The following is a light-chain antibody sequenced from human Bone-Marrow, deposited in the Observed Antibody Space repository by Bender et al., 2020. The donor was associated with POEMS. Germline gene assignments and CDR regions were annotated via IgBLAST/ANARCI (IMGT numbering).Light chain of an antibody. Sequence: QSALTQPASVSGSPGQSITISCTGTSSDVGVYNYVSWYQQHPGKAPKLIIYDVSDRPSGVSNRFSGSKSGTTASLSISGLQAEDEADYYCSSYSSGSSLVIFGGGTKLTVL. CDR2: DVS. V-gene: IGLV2-14*03. J-gene: IGLJ2*01. CDR1: SSDVGVYNY. CDR3: SSYSSGSSLVI.